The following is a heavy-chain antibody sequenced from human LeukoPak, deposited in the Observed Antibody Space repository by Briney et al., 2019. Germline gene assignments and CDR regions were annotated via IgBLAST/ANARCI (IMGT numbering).Heavy chain of an antibody. CDR2: INPNSGGT. D-gene: IGHD4-11*01. J-gene: IGHJ4*02. Sequence: GASVKVSCKASGYTFTGYYMHWVRQAPGQGLEWMGWINPNSGGTNYAQKFQGRVTMTRDTSISTAYMELSRLRSDDTAVYYCASSVSTVTNQAEYYSDYWGQGTLVTVSS. CDR3: ASSVSTVTNQAEYYSDY. CDR1: GYTFTGYY. V-gene: IGHV1-2*02.